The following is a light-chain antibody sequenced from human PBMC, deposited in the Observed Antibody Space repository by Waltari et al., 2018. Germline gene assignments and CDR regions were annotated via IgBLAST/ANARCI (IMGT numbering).Light chain of an antibody. J-gene: IGLJ3*02. V-gene: IGLV1-44*01. Sequence: QSVLTQQPSASGTPGQRVTIPCAGTSSHLGTMVVNWYQQVPETDPKLLIYRNDLRPSGVPDRFSASKSGTSASLAISGLQSEDEAEYYCASWDDSLNGHWVFGGGTKVTVL. CDR2: RND. CDR3: ASWDDSLNGHWV. CDR1: SSHLGTMV.